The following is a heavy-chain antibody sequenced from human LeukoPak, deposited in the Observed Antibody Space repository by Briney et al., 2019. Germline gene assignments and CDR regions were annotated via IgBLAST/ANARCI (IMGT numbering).Heavy chain of an antibody. Sequence: TGGSLRLSCAASGFTFSIYWMTWVRQAPGKGLEWVSSISSSSSYISYADSVKGRFTISRDNAKNSLYLQMNSLRAEDTAVYYCARDLYYDSTGYQLDSWGQGTLVTVSS. J-gene: IGHJ4*02. D-gene: IGHD3-22*01. V-gene: IGHV3-21*01. CDR2: ISSSSSYI. CDR3: ARDLYYDSTGYQLDS. CDR1: GFTFSIYW.